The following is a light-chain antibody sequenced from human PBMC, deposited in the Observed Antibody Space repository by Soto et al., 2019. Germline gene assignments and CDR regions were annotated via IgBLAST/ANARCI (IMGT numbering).Light chain of an antibody. CDR1: SSDVGSYKF. CDR3: CSYVGGVL. Sequence: QSVLTQPASVSGSPGQSITISCTGTSSDVGSYKFVSWYQQHPGKAPKLIIYEGSKRPSGVSVRFSGSKSGNTASLTISGLQAEDEADYYFCSYVGGVLFGGGTKLTFL. J-gene: IGLJ2*01. CDR2: EGS. V-gene: IGLV2-23*01.